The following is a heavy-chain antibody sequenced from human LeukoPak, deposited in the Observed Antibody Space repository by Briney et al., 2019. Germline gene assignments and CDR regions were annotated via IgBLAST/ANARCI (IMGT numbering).Heavy chain of an antibody. D-gene: IGHD1-26*01. CDR3: AKSGYSGSYPYYFDY. V-gene: IGHV1-2*06. Sequence: ASVKVSCKASGYTFTGYYMHWVRQAPGQGLEWMGRINPNSGGTNYAQKFQGRVTMTRDTSISTAYMELSRLRSDDTAVYYCAKSGYSGSYPYYFDYWGQGTLVTVSS. CDR2: INPNSGGT. J-gene: IGHJ4*02. CDR1: GYTFTGYY.